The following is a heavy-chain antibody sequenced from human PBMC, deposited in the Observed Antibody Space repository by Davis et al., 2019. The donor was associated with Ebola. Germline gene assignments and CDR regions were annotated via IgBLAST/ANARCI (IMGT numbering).Heavy chain of an antibody. CDR1: GFTFSSYS. Sequence: GGSLRLSCAASGFTFSSYSMNWVRQAPGKGLEWVSYISSSSSTIYYADSVKGRFTISRDNAKNSLYLQMNSLRDEDTAVYYCARDDRYQSRYYYYGMDVWGKGTTVTVSS. V-gene: IGHV3-48*02. D-gene: IGHD3-16*02. CDR2: ISSSSSTI. CDR3: ARDDRYQSRYYYYGMDV. J-gene: IGHJ6*04.